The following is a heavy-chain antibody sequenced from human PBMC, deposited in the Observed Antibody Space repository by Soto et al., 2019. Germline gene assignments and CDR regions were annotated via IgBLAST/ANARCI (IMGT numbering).Heavy chain of an antibody. V-gene: IGHV3-33*06. J-gene: IGHJ4*02. CDR3: AKTYYYGSGSYFPFDS. CDR1: GFSFSRYG. D-gene: IGHD3-10*01. CDR2: IWYDGSNK. Sequence: HPGGSLRLSCAASGFSFSRYGMHWVRQAPGKGLEWVAVIWYDGSNKYYADSVKGRFTISRDNSRNTLFLQMSSLRAEDTAVYYCAKTYYYGSGSYFPFDSWGQGTLVTVSS.